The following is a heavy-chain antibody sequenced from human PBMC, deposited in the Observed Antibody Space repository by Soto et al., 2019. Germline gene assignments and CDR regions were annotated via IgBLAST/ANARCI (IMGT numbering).Heavy chain of an antibody. CDR2: ISIVAITI. D-gene: IGHD6-6*01. J-gene: IGHJ4*02. CDR1: GFTFSDYY. V-gene: IGHV3-11*01. CDR3: AGQYSSSSVEF. Sequence: SLRLSSAPSGFTFSDYYMNWIRQAPCKGLEWFPYISIVAITIYYAASVKGRLTISRDNAKNSLYLQMNSLRAEDTAVYYCAGQYSSSSVEFWGQGTLVTVAS.